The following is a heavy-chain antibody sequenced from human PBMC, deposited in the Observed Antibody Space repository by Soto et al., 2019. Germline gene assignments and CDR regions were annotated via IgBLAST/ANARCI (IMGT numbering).Heavy chain of an antibody. J-gene: IGHJ4*02. CDR2: INPGNGNT. CDR3: ARGGYFDSSNYLDY. V-gene: IGHV1-3*01. CDR1: GYTFPSYG. D-gene: IGHD3-22*01. Sequence: ASVQVSCKASGYTFPSYGINWVRQAPGRGLEWMGWINPGNGNTKYSQQFQGRVIIDRDTSPSTAYMELSSLRSEDTAVYYGARGGYFDSSNYLDYWGLGTLVTVSS.